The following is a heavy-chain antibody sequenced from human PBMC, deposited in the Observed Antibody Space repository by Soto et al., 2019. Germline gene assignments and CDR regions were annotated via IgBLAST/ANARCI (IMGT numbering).Heavy chain of an antibody. CDR3: AHEGDGYNYLCDY. CDR2: IYWDDAK. D-gene: IGHD5-12*01. CDR1: GFSLSTSGVV. Sequence: QITLKEYGPTLVKPTQTVTMTFTFSGFSLSTSGVVVGWIRQPPGKAMEWLAPIYWDDAKRDSPSLNSRCTITKHTSKNQVVLTITNMDPVDTATYYCAHEGDGYNYLCDYWGEGTLVTVSS. V-gene: IGHV2-5*02. J-gene: IGHJ4*02.